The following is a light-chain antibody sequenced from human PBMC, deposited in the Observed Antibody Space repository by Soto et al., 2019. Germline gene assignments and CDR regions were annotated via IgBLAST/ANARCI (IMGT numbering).Light chain of an antibody. CDR1: QSISSY. CDR3: QEYNTYSYT. J-gene: IGKJ2*01. CDR2: DAS. V-gene: IGKV1-5*01. Sequence: DIQMTQSPSSLAASVGDRVTITCRASQSISSYLNWYQQKPGKAPKLLIYDASSLESGVPSRFSGSGSGTEFTLTISSLQPDDFATYYCQEYNTYSYTFGQGTK.